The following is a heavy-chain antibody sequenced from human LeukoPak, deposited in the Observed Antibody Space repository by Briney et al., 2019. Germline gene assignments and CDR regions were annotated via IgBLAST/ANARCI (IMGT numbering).Heavy chain of an antibody. CDR1: GGSISSYY. CDR2: IYYSGST. V-gene: IGHV4-59*01. Sequence: SETLSLTCTVSGGSISSYYWSWIRQPPGKGLEWIGYIYYSGSTNYNPSLKSRVTISVDTSKNQFSLKLSSVTAADTAVYYCARAPSPRIQLWFDYWGQGTLVTVSS. CDR3: ARAPSPRIQLWFDY. D-gene: IGHD5-18*01. J-gene: IGHJ4*02.